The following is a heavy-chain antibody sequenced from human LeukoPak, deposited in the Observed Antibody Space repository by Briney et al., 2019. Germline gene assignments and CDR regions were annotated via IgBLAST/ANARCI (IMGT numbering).Heavy chain of an antibody. J-gene: IGHJ5*02. Sequence: SETLSLTCTVSAGSIRSYHWNWIRQPPGKGLEWIGYIYYSGSTNYNPSLKSRVTISVDTSKNQFSLKLSSVTAADTAVYYCARDLLVDSQYYYDSSGYLGHWFDPWGQGTLVTVSS. CDR2: IYYSGST. D-gene: IGHD3-22*01. CDR3: ARDLLVDSQYYYDSSGYLGHWFDP. V-gene: IGHV4-59*01. CDR1: AGSIRSYH.